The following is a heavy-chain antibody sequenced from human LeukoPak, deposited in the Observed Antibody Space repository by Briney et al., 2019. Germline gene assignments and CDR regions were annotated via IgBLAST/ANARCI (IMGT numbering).Heavy chain of an antibody. V-gene: IGHV1-2*06. J-gene: IGHJ4*02. D-gene: IGHD6-13*01. Sequence: ASVKVSCKASGYTFTGYYLHWVRQAPGQGLEWLGRINPYSGDTNFAQKFQGRVTMTRDTSITTAYMDLSSLTPDDTAVYFCARDQGSLTRSWYTGYWGQGTQVTVSS. CDR2: INPYSGDT. CDR1: GYTFTGYY. CDR3: ARDQGSLTRSWYTGY.